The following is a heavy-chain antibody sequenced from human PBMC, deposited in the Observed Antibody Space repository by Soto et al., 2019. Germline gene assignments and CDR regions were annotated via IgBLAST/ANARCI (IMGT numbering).Heavy chain of an antibody. D-gene: IGHD6-25*01. J-gene: IGHJ4*02. Sequence: QLQLQASGSGLVTPSHTLSLTCTVSGGSISNAAYSWSWIRQPPGKGMERIGYIYPSGMPFYNPSLRSRVTISIDRSNDQLSLNLRSVTAADTAGYYCARERGGSGLFDSWGQGTLVTGSS. CDR2: IYPSGMP. CDR1: GGSISNAAYS. V-gene: IGHV4-30-2*01. CDR3: ARERGGSGLFDS.